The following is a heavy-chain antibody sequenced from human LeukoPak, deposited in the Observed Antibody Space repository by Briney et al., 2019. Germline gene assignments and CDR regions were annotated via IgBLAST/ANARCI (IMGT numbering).Heavy chain of an antibody. Sequence: SQTLSLTCAISGDSVSSNNGAWNWIRQSPSRGLEWLGRTYYRSKWYNDYAGSLISRIAISPDTSKNQFSLQLYSVTPEDTAVYYCARDVGTTGWHTFDYWGQGTLVTVSS. CDR3: ARDVGTTGWHTFDY. CDR1: GDSVSSNNGA. D-gene: IGHD3-9*01. J-gene: IGHJ4*02. CDR2: TYYRSKWYN. V-gene: IGHV6-1*01.